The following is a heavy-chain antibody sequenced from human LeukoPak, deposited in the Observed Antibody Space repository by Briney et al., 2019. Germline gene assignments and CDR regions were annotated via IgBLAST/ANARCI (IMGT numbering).Heavy chain of an antibody. CDR2: INLNSGGT. Sequence: ASVKVSCKASGYTFTGYYMHWVRQAPGQGLEWMGWINLNSGGTNYAQKFQGRVTMTRDTSISTAYMELSRLRSDDTAVYYCARVRNWDYFDYWGQGTLVTVSS. CDR1: GYTFTGYY. J-gene: IGHJ4*02. V-gene: IGHV1-2*02. CDR3: ARVRNWDYFDY. D-gene: IGHD3-16*01.